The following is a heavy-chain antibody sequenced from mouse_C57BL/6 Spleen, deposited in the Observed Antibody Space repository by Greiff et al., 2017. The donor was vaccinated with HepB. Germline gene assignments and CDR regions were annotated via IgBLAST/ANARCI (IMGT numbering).Heavy chain of an antibody. D-gene: IGHD1-1*01. CDR2: ISSGGDYI. CDR1: GFTFSSYA. V-gene: IGHV5-9-1*02. CDR3: TRDNYYGSSYSWYFDV. J-gene: IGHJ1*03. Sequence: EVKLQESGEGLVKPGGSLKLSCAASGFTFSSYAMSWVRQTPEKRLEWVAYISSGGDYIYYADTVKGRFTISRDNARNTLYLQMSSLKSEDTAMYYCTRDNYYGSSYSWYFDVWGTGTTVTVSS.